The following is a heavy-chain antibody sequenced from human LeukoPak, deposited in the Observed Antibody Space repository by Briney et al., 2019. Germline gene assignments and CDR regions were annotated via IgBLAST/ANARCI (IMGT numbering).Heavy chain of an antibody. D-gene: IGHD3-3*02. CDR1: GFTVATNY. V-gene: IGHV3-53*01. J-gene: IGHJ2*01. CDR3: ARVGDHFHWYLDL. CDR2: LYSGADT. Sequence: GGSLRLSCTASGFTVATNYMNWVRQPPGKGLEWVSFLYSGADTYYADSVKGRFVVSRDSSKNMLFLHMNALRPEDTAVYYCARVGDHFHWYLDLWGRGTLVTVSS.